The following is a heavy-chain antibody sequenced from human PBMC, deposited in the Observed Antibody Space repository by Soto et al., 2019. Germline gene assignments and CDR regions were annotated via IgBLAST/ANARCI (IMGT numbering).Heavy chain of an antibody. V-gene: IGHV4-30-4*01. Sequence: PSETLSLTCTVSGGSISSGDYYWSWIRQPPGKGLEWIGYIYYSGSTYYNPSLKSRVTISVDTSKNQFSLKLSSVTAADTAVYYCARENLWFGEWRRFDPWGQGTLVTVSS. CDR1: GGSISSGDYY. J-gene: IGHJ5*02. D-gene: IGHD3-10*01. CDR2: IYYSGST. CDR3: ARENLWFGEWRRFDP.